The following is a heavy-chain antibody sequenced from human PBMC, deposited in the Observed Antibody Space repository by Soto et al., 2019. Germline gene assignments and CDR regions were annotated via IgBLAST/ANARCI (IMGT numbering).Heavy chain of an antibody. CDR2: ILHTGHT. Sequence: QVQLQESGPGLVEPSGTLSLTCGVSGDSFSSSNWWTWVRQPPGKGLEWIGDILHTGHTDYSPSLRSRLTISIASSKKEFSLTLTSVTATDTAVYYCARSPRRVDGKWYLDYWGQGLLVTVSS. CDR3: ARSPRRVDGKWYLDY. V-gene: IGHV4-4*02. CDR1: GDSFSSSNW. D-gene: IGHD2-15*01. J-gene: IGHJ4*02.